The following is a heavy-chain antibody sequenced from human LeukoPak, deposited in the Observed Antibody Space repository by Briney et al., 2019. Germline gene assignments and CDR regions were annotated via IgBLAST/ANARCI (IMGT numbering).Heavy chain of an antibody. J-gene: IGHJ6*02. D-gene: IGHD6-13*01. CDR2: ISWNGGRI. CDR1: GFTFDDCA. CDR3: ARDHLSIAAAGLPDYYYYGMDV. V-gene: IGHV3-9*01. Sequence: GGSLRLSCAASGFTFDDCAMHWVRQAPGKGLEWASGISWNGGRIGYADSVKGRFTISRDNAKNSLYLQMNSLRAEDTAVYYCARDHLSIAAAGLPDYYYYGMDVWGQGTTVTVSS.